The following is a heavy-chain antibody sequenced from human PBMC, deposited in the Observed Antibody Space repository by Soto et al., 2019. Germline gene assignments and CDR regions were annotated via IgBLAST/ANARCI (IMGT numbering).Heavy chain of an antibody. CDR2: ISAYNGNT. J-gene: IGHJ6*03. CDR1: GYTFTSYG. Sequence: ASVKVSCKASGYTFTSYGISWVRQAPGQGLEWMGWISAYNGNTNYAQKLQGRVTMTTDTSTSTAYMELRSLRSDDTAVYYCARDGVAAPTTGHSGHMDVWGKRTTVTRSS. V-gene: IGHV1-18*01. CDR3: ARDGVAAPTTGHSGHMDV. D-gene: IGHD2-15*01.